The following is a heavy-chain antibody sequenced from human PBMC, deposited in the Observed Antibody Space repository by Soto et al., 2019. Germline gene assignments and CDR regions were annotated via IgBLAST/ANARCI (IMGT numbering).Heavy chain of an antibody. Sequence: PCWSLGLSRAASGFTFRIYSMNWARQAPGKGLEWVSYISSSSSTIYYADSVKGRFTISRDNAKNSLYLQMNSLRAEDTAVYYCARVHYDILTGYYFFDYWGQGTLVTVSS. V-gene: IGHV3-48*01. D-gene: IGHD3-9*01. J-gene: IGHJ4*02. CDR1: GFTFRIYS. CDR3: ARVHYDILTGYYFFDY. CDR2: ISSSSSTI.